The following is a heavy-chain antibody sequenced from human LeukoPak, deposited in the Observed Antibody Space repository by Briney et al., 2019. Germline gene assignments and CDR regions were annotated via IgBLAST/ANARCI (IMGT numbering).Heavy chain of an antibody. D-gene: IGHD6-19*01. CDR3: AKRPTAAVAGTREYFQH. V-gene: IGHV3-23*01. CDR2: ISGSGGST. J-gene: IGHJ1*01. Sequence: PGGSLRLSCAASGFTFSSYSMNWVRQAPGKGLEWVSAISGSGGSTYYADSVKGRFTISRDNSKNTLYLQMNSLRAEDTAVYYCAKRPTAAVAGTREYFQHWGQGTLVTVSS. CDR1: GFTFSSYS.